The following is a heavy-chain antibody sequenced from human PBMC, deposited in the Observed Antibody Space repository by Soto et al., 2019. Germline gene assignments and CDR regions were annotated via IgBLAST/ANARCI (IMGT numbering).Heavy chain of an antibody. Sequence: SETLSLTCTVSGGSISSYYWSWIRQPPGKGLEWIGYIYYSGSTNYNPSLKSRVTISVDTSKNQFSLKLSSVTAADTAVYYCTIDKGITYYYGSGSYSSRNWFDPWGQGTLVTVSS. D-gene: IGHD3-10*01. CDR2: IYYSGST. CDR1: GGSISSYY. CDR3: TIDKGITYYYGSGSYSSRNWFDP. V-gene: IGHV4-59*12. J-gene: IGHJ5*02.